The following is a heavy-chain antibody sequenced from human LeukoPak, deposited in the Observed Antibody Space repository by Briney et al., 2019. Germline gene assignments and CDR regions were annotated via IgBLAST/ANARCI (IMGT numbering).Heavy chain of an antibody. D-gene: IGHD3-9*01. CDR1: GGTFSSYA. Sequence: SVKVSCKASGGTFSSYAISWVRQAPGQGLEWMGRIIPILGIANYAQKFQGRVTITADKSTSTAYMELSSLRSEDTAVYYCATDRSILTGYYSRGDAFDIWGQGTMVTVSS. J-gene: IGHJ3*02. V-gene: IGHV1-69*04. CDR2: IIPILGIA. CDR3: ATDRSILTGYYSRGDAFDI.